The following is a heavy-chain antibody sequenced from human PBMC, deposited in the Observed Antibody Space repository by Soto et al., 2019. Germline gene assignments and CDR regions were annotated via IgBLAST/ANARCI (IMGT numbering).Heavy chain of an antibody. Sequence: PGGSLRLSCAASGFTFSSYSMSWVRQAPGKXLEWVSAITGSGGSTYYADSVKGRFTISRDNSKNTLYLQMNSLRAEDTAVYYCAKEGDLIGYNYGSCFDYWGQGTLVTVSS. D-gene: IGHD5-18*01. J-gene: IGHJ4*02. V-gene: IGHV3-23*01. CDR1: GFTFSSYS. CDR3: AKEGDLIGYNYGSCFDY. CDR2: ITGSGGST.